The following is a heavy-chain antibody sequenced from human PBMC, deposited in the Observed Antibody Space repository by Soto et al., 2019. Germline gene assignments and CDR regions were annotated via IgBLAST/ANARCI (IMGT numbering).Heavy chain of an antibody. D-gene: IGHD4-17*01. CDR2: IKSKTDGGTT. V-gene: IGHV3-15*01. CDR3: PPFVMTTGRADP. CDR1: GFTFSNAW. Sequence: EVQLVESGGGLVKPGGSLRLSCAASGFTFSNAWMSWVRQAPGKGLEWVGRIKSKTDGGTTDYAAPVKGRFTISRDDSKNTLYLKMNSLKTEDTAVYYCPPFVMTTGRADPWGKGTLVTVPS. J-gene: IGHJ5*02.